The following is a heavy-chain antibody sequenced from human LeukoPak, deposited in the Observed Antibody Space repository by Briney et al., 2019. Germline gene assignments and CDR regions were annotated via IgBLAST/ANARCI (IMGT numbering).Heavy chain of an antibody. V-gene: IGHV3-33*01. CDR1: GFTFSSYG. D-gene: IGHD4-17*01. Sequence: GRSLRLSCAASGFTFSSYGMHWVRQAPGKGLEWVAVIWYDGSNKYYADSVKGRFTISRDNSKNTLYLQMNSLRAEDTTVYYCARQSGDYGDYYYYYGMDVWGQGTMVTVSS. CDR2: IWYDGSNK. J-gene: IGHJ6*02. CDR3: ARQSGDYGDYYYYYGMDV.